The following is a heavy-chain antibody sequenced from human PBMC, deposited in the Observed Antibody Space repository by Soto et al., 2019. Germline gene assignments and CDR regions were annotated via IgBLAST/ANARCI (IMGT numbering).Heavy chain of an antibody. Sequence: SETLSLTCTVSGGSISSYYWSWIRQPPGKGLEWIGYIYYSGSTNYNPSLKSRVTISVDTSENQFSLKLTSVTAADTAVYYCARDRRGDYGDYEFDYWGQGTLVTVSS. V-gene: IGHV4-59*01. CDR1: GGSISSYY. CDR2: IYYSGST. D-gene: IGHD4-17*01. CDR3: ARDRRGDYGDYEFDY. J-gene: IGHJ4*02.